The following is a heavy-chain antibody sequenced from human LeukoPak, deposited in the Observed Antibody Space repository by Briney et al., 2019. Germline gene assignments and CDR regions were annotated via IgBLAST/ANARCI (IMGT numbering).Heavy chain of an antibody. Sequence: PSETLSLTCTVSGGSISSYYWSWLRQPPGKGLEWIGYIYYSGSTNYNPSLKSRVTISVDTSKNQFSLKLSSVTAADTAVYYCARFLLDSGSYYWDYWGQGTRVTVAS. D-gene: IGHD1-26*01. CDR1: GGSISSYY. CDR3: ARFLLDSGSYYWDY. V-gene: IGHV4-59*01. J-gene: IGHJ4*02. CDR2: IYYSGST.